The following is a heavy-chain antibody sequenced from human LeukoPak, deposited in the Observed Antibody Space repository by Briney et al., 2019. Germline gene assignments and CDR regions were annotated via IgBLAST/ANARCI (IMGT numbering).Heavy chain of an antibody. CDR2: IDPTDSYT. V-gene: IGHV5-10-1*01. CDR3: ARKGAHMDAMRRERPGLLFP. J-gene: IGHJ4*02. CDR1: GFSFTRFW. Sequence: GESLKMSRCGSGFSFTRFWVTLVRQMPGKGLEWMGRIDPTDSYTNYSPSFQGHVTISADKSISTAYLQWSSLKATDTAMYYFARKGAHMDAMRRERPGLLFPGGQGTLVTASS. D-gene: IGHD1-1*01.